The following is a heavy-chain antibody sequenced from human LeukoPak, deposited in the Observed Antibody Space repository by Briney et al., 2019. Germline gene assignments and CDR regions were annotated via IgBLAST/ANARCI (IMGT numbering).Heavy chain of an antibody. J-gene: IGHJ4*02. CDR2: IWYDGSNK. V-gene: IGHV3-33*08. Sequence: LSLTCAVYGGSFSDYYWSWIRQAPGKGLEWVAVIWYDGSNKYYADSVKGRFTISRDNSKNTLYLQMNSLRAEDTAVYYCARDQGDYGDPFETFDYWGQGTLVTVSS. D-gene: IGHD4-17*01. CDR1: GGSFSDYY. CDR3: ARDQGDYGDPFETFDY.